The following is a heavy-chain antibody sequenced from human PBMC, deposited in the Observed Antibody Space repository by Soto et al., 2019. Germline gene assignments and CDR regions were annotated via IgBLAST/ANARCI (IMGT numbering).Heavy chain of an antibody. D-gene: IGHD2-21*01. J-gene: IGHJ4*02. Sequence: SETLSLTCAVYGGSFSGYYWSWIRQPPGKGLEWFGEINHSASTNYTPSLKSRVTISVDTSKKQFSLKLSFVSGADTAVYYCARVAYGYGPHAFDYWGQGTLVTVSS. CDR3: ARVAYGYGPHAFDY. V-gene: IGHV4-34*01. CDR2: INHSAST. CDR1: GGSFSGYY.